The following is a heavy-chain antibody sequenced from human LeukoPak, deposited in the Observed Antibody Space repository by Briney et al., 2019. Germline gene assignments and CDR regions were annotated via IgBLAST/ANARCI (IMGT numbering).Heavy chain of an antibody. J-gene: IGHJ3*02. V-gene: IGHV5-51*01. D-gene: IGHD5-24*01. Sequence: GESLKISCKGSGYSFTSYWIGWVRQMPGKGLEWMGIIYPGDSDTRYSPSFQGQVTISADKSISTAYLQWSSLKAPDTAMYYCARHFSRDCYKAAPPNDAFDIWGQGTMVTVSS. CDR1: GYSFTSYW. CDR3: ARHFSRDCYKAAPPNDAFDI. CDR2: IYPGDSDT.